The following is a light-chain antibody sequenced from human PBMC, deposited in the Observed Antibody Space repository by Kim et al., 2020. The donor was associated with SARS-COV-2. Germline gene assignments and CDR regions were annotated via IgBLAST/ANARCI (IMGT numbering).Light chain of an antibody. CDR2: RNN. Sequence: ELTQPPSASGTPGQRVTLSCSGSSSNIGSNYVYWYQQLPGTAPKLLIYRNNQRPSGVPDRFSGSKSGTSASLAISGLRSEDEADYYCAAWDDSLSGFVFGGGTKLTVL. J-gene: IGLJ3*02. V-gene: IGLV1-47*01. CDR3: AAWDDSLSGFV. CDR1: SSNIGSNY.